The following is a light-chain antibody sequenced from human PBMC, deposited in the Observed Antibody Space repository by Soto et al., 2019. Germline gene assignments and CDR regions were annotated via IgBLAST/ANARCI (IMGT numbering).Light chain of an antibody. V-gene: IGKV3-15*01. J-gene: IGKJ1*01. CDR2: RAS. Sequence: IVMTQSPATLSLSPGESATLSCRASQNIYSNVAWYQHRPGQAPRLLIYRASTTATGVPARFSGSGSGTEFTLTSSSLQSEDVTVDSCLQYHNLWAVGQGTKVEIK. CDR1: QNIYSN. CDR3: LQYHNLWA.